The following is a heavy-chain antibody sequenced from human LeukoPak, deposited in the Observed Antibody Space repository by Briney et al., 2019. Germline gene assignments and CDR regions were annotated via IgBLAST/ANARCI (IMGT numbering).Heavy chain of an antibody. CDR1: GFTFSSYA. V-gene: IGHV3-23*01. CDR3: AKDYSRYCSSTSCYTPGWFDP. CDR2: ISGSGGST. J-gene: IGHJ5*02. Sequence: GGSLRLSCAASGFTFSSYAMSWVCQAPGKGLEWVSAISGSGGSTYYADSVKGRFTISRDNSKNTLYLQMNSLRAEDTAVYYCAKDYSRYCSSTSCYTPGWFDPWGQGTLLTVSS. D-gene: IGHD2-2*02.